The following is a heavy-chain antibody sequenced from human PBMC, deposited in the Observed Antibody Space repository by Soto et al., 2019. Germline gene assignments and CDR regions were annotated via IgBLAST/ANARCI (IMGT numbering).Heavy chain of an antibody. V-gene: IGHV4-34*01. CDR2: INHSGCT. CDR3: ARGISHYYGMDV. J-gene: IGHJ6*02. CDR1: GGSFSGYF. Sequence: QVQLQQWGAGLLKPSETLSLTCTVFGGSFSGYFWSWIRQPPGKGLEWIGEINHSGCTNYNPSLKSRVTISVDTSKNQFSLKLSSVTAADTAVYYCARGISHYYGMDVWGQGTTVSVSS.